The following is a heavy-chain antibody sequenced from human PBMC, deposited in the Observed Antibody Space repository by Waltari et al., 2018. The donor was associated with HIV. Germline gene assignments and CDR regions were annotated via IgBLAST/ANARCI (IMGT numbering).Heavy chain of an antibody. CDR1: GGPFISYA. J-gene: IGHJ6*02. V-gene: IGHV1-69*12. D-gene: IGHD5-12*01. CDR2: INPIFGTA. Sequence: QVQLVQSGAAVKKPGSSVTVSCKASGGPFISYAIRWVRHAPGPALEWMGGINPIFGTANYAQKFQGRVTITADESTSTAYMELSSLRSEDTAVYYCARRYRLGGLEMATIHYGMDVWGQGTTVTVSS. CDR3: ARRYRLGGLEMATIHYGMDV.